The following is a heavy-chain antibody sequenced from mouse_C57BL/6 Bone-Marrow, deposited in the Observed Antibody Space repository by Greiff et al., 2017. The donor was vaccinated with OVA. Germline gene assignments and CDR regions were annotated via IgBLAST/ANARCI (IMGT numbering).Heavy chain of an antibody. Sequence: VQLQQPGAELVKPGASVKMSCKASGYTFTSYWITWVKQRPGQGLEWIGDIYPGSGSTNYNEKFKSKATLTVDTSSSTAYMQISSLTSEDTAVYYCARGGIRLCAYWGQGTLVTVSA. CDR1: GYTFTSYW. J-gene: IGHJ3*01. D-gene: IGHD1-1*01. V-gene: IGHV1-55*01. CDR3: ARGGIRLCAY. CDR2: IYPGSGST.